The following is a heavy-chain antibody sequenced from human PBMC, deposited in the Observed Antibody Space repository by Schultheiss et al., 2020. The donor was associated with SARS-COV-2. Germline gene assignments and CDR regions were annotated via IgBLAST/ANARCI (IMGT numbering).Heavy chain of an antibody. V-gene: IGHV1-69*13. CDR3: ARDRYDFWSGYVSYWYFDL. J-gene: IGHJ2*01. D-gene: IGHD3-3*01. Sequence: SVKVSCKASGGTFSSYAISWVRQAPGQGLEWMGGIIPIFGTANYAQKFQGRVTITADESTNTAYMELSSLRSEDTAVYYCARDRYDFWSGYVSYWYFDLWGRGTLVTVSS. CDR1: GGTFSSYA. CDR2: IIPIFGTA.